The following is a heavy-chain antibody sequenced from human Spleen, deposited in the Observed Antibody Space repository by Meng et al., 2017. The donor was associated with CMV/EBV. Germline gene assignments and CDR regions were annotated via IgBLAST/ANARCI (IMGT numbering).Heavy chain of an antibody. CDR3: ARVEGGGWFDP. J-gene: IGHJ5*02. CDR2: INYSGRP. CDR1: GGTFSSYY. D-gene: IGHD2-15*01. V-gene: IGHV4-34*01. Sequence: GSLRLSCAAHGGTFSSYYWSWIRHSPGKGLEWIGEINYSGRPNYNPSLQSRVSISIDTSKNQFSLKVNSVTAADTAVYYCARVEGGGWFDPWGQGTLVTVSS.